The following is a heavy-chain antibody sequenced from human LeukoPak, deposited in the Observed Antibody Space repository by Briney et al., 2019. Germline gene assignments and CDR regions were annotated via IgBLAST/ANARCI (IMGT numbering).Heavy chain of an antibody. Sequence: PGRSLRLSCAASGFTFDDYAMHWVRQAPGKGLEWVSLISGDGGSTYYADSVKGRFTISRDNAKNSLYLQMNSLRAEDTAVYYCARVLAAAGDYFDYWGQGTLVTVSS. CDR3: ARVLAAAGDYFDY. D-gene: IGHD6-13*01. V-gene: IGHV3-43*02. CDR1: GFTFDDYA. CDR2: ISGDGGST. J-gene: IGHJ4*02.